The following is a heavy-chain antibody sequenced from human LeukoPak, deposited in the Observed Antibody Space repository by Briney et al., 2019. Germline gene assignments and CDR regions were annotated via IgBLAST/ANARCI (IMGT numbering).Heavy chain of an antibody. CDR1: GFTFSSYG. Sequence: GRSLRLSCAASGFTFSSYGMHWVRQAPGKGLVWVAVISYDGSNKYYADSVKGRFTISRDNSKNTLYLQMDSLRAEDTAVYYCARSGGSSPYGMDVWGQGTTVSVS. D-gene: IGHD1-26*01. CDR3: ARSGGSSPYGMDV. J-gene: IGHJ6*02. V-gene: IGHV3-30*03. CDR2: ISYDGSNK.